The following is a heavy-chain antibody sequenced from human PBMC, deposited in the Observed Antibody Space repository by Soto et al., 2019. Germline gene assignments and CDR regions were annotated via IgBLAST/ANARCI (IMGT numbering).Heavy chain of an antibody. D-gene: IGHD3-22*01. CDR2: ISAYNGNT. CDR3: ARDGDYYDSRGYYSCIDY. CDR1: GYTFTSYG. J-gene: IGHJ4*02. Sequence: ASVKVSCKASGYTFTSYGISWVRQAPGQGLEWMGWISAYNGNTNYAQKLQGRVTMTTDTSTSTAYMELRSLRSDDTAVYYCARDGDYYDSRGYYSCIDYWGQGTLVTVSS. V-gene: IGHV1-18*04.